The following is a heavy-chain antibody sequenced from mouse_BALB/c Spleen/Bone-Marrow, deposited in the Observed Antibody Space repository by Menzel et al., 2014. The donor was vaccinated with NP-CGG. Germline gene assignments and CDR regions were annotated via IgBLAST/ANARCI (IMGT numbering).Heavy chain of an antibody. J-gene: IGHJ4*01. D-gene: IGHD1-1*01. CDR2: IYPGNSDT. V-gene: IGHV1-5*01. Sequence: VQLQQSGTVLARPGASVKMSCKASGYTFTSYWMHWVKRRPGQGLEWIGAIYPGNSDTSYNQKFKGKAKLTAVTSTSTAYMELGSLTNEDSAVYYCTRFLYGSSFYYAMDYWGQGTSVTVSS. CDR1: GYTFTSYW. CDR3: TRFLYGSSFYYAMDY.